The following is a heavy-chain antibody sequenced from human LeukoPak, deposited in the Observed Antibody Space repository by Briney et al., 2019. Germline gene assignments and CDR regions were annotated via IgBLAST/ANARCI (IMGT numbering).Heavy chain of an antibody. J-gene: IGHJ3*02. CDR2: IPFDGSDK. CDR3: AKDLMDHSVRSSDAFDI. CDR1: GFTFSRSV. Sequence: PGGSLRLSCAASGFTFSRSVMHWVRQAPGKGLEWVAFIPFDGSDKYYADSVKGRFTISRDNSKNTLYLQMNSLRAEGTAVYYCAKDLMDHSVRSSDAFDIWGQGTMVTVSS. D-gene: IGHD3-10*01. V-gene: IGHV3-30*02.